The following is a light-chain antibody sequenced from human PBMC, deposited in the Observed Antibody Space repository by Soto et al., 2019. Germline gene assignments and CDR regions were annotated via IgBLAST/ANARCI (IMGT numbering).Light chain of an antibody. V-gene: IGKV3-11*01. J-gene: IGKJ5*01. CDR1: QSVSSY. Sequence: EIVLTQSPATLSLSPGERATLSCRASQSVSSYLAWYQQKPGQAPRLLIYDASTRATGIPARFSGSGSGTDFTLTISSVEPEDFAVYYCQQRRNWPPITFGQGTRLEIK. CDR3: QQRRNWPPIT. CDR2: DAS.